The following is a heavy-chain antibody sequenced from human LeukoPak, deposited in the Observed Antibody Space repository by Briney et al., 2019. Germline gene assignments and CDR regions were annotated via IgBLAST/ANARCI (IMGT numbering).Heavy chain of an antibody. V-gene: IGHV4-4*09. J-gene: IGHJ3*02. CDR3: ARHTRYGHYKPLDI. CDR2: SHTSGSI. CDR1: GGSISGFY. Sequence: SETLSLTCTVSGGSISGFYWSWIRQPPGKELEWIGYSHTSGSIGSNPSLERRVTISVDPSKNQFSLRVSSVTAADTAVYYCARHTRYGHYKPLDIWGQGTMFTVST. D-gene: IGHD4-17*01.